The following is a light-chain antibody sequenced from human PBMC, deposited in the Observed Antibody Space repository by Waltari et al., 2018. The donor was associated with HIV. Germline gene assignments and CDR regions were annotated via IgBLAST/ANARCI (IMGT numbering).Light chain of an antibody. CDR1: DSNVRNNL. J-gene: IGLJ3*02. V-gene: IGLV1-47*01. CDR3: ASWDDKLSHWV. Sequence: QSVLTQPPSASKTPGQRVLMSCSGTDSNVRNNLVSWFQQVPGGAPKLVIYRNDRRPSGVPDRFSAAKSGSSASLAISGLQSDDEADYFCASWDDKLSHWVFGGGTKLTV. CDR2: RND.